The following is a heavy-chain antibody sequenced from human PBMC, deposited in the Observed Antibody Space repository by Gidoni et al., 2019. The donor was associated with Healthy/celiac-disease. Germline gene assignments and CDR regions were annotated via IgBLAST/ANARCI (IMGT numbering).Heavy chain of an antibody. J-gene: IGHJ6*02. Sequence: QVQLQESGPGMAKPSETLSLPCTVSGGSVSSGSYYWSWIRQPPGKGLEESVYVYYSGSTNYNPSLKSRVPISVDTSKNQFSLKLSSVTAADTAVYYCARDSVGATSYYYYGMDVWGQGTTVTVSS. CDR2: VYYSGST. V-gene: IGHV4-61*01. CDR1: GGSVSSGSYY. D-gene: IGHD1-26*01. CDR3: ARDSVGATSYYYYGMDV.